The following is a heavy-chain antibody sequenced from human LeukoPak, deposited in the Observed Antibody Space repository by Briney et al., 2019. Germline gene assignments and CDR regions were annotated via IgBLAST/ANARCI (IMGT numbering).Heavy chain of an antibody. CDR1: GHTFTSHY. D-gene: IGHD3-10*01. V-gene: IGHV1-46*01. CDR2: INPSAGST. CDR3: TRDRTYYPGSGSFSYYYYGMDV. J-gene: IGHJ6*02. Sequence: ASVKVSCKASGHTFTSHYMHWVRQAPGQGPEWMGIINPSAGSTSHAQKFQGRVTMTRDTSTSTVYMELSSLRSEDTAVYYCTRDRTYYPGSGSFSYYYYGMDVWGQGTTVTVSS.